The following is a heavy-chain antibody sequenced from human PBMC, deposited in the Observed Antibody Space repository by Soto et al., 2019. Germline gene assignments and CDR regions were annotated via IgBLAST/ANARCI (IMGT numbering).Heavy chain of an antibody. CDR3: ARQDRTSRGDRYYFDY. CDR2: IYYSGST. D-gene: IGHD3-10*01. Sequence: QLQLQESGPGLVKPSETLSLTCTVSGGSISSSSYYWGWIRQPPGKGLEWIGSIYYSGSTDYNPSLKSRVTISVDTSKNQFSLKLSSVTAADTAVYYCARQDRTSRGDRYYFDYWGQGTLVTVSS. V-gene: IGHV4-39*01. J-gene: IGHJ4*02. CDR1: GGSISSSSYY.